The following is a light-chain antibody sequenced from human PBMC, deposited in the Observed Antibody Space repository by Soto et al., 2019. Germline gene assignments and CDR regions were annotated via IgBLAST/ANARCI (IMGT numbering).Light chain of an antibody. Sequence: DIQMTQSPSSLSASVGDRVTITWRASQTISSYLNWYQQKPGKAPKLLIYAASSLQSGVPSGFSGSGSGTDFTLTISSLQPEDFATYYCQQSYSTPPTFGQGTKVDIK. J-gene: IGKJ1*01. CDR3: QQSYSTPPT. CDR1: QTISSY. V-gene: IGKV1-39*01. CDR2: AAS.